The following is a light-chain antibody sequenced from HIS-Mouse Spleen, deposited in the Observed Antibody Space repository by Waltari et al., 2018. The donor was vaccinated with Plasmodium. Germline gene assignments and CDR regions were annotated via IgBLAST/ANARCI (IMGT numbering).Light chain of an antibody. V-gene: IGLV3-10*01. CDR2: EDC. CDR3: YSTDSSGNHRV. J-gene: IGLJ3*02. Sequence: SYELTQPPSVSVSPGQTARITCSGDALPKKYAYWYQQKSGQAPVLVIYEDCKRPTGIPERFSGSSSGTMATLTISGAQVEEEADYYCYSTDSSGNHRVFGGGTKLTVL. CDR1: ALPKKY.